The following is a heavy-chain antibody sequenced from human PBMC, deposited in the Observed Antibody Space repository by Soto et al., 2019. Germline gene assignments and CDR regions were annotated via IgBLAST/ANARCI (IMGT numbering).Heavy chain of an antibody. CDR2: IYYSGST. J-gene: IGHJ5*02. Sequence: ETLSLTCTVSGGSISSYYWSWIRQPPGEGLEWIGYIYYSGSTNYNPSLKSRVTISVDTSKNQFSLKLSSVTAADTAVYYCASGPLDTWFDPWGQGTLVTVSS. CDR3: ASGPLDTWFDP. CDR1: GGSISSYY. V-gene: IGHV4-59*08.